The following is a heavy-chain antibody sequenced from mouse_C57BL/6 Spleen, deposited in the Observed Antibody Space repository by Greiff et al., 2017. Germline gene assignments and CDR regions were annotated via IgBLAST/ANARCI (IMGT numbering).Heavy chain of an antibody. J-gene: IGHJ2*01. V-gene: IGHV3-6*01. CDR1: GYSITSGYY. Sequence: EVQLQESGPGLVKPSQSLSLTCSVTGYSITSGYYWNWIRQFPGNKLEWMGYISYDGSNNYNPSLKNRISITRDTSKNQFFLKLNSVTTEDTATYYCAREGSSIVTPTGGYYLDYWGQGTTLTVSS. D-gene: IGHD2-5*01. CDR3: AREGSSIVTPTGGYYLDY. CDR2: ISYDGSN.